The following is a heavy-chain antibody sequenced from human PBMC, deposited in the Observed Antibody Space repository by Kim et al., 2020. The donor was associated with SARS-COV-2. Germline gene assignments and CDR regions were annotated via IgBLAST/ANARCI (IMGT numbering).Heavy chain of an antibody. J-gene: IGHJ4*02. CDR1: GITLSSYA. Sequence: GGSLRLSCVASGITLSSYAMHWVRQAPGKGLEYVSAITTNGGNTFYANSVKGRFIISRDNSKNTVYLQMDSLRAEDMAVYYCATLSNSAAYWGQGTL. CDR2: ITTNGGNT. V-gene: IGHV3-64*01. D-gene: IGHD1-1*01. CDR3: ATLSNSAAY.